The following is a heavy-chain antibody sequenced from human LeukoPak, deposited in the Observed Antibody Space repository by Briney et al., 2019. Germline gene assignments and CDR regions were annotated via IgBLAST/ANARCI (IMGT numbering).Heavy chain of an antibody. CDR2: ISGSGGST. D-gene: IGHD2-8*01. V-gene: IGHV3-23*01. CDR3: AKDRSCINDVCHGGFDY. J-gene: IGHJ4*02. CDR1: GFIFSSYA. Sequence: GGSLRLSCAASGFIFSSYAMSWVRPAPGKGLEWVSTISGSGGSTYYADSVKGRFTISRDNSKNTVYLQMNSLRAEDTAVYYCAKDRSCINDVCHGGFDYWGQGTLVTVSS.